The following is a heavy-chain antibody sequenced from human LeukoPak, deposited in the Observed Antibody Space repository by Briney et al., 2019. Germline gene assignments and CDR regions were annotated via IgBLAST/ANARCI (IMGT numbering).Heavy chain of an antibody. V-gene: IGHV3-30*03. CDR3: ARDRKLGTDSGSYYRPFDY. CDR1: GFTLSNYG. Sequence: GTSLRLSCAASGFTLSNYGMHWVRQAPGKGLEWVAVISYDGSNKYYADSVKGRFTISRDNSKNTLYLQMNSLRAEDTAVYYCARDRKLGTDSGSYYRPFDYWGQGTLVTVSS. CDR2: ISYDGSNK. J-gene: IGHJ4*02. D-gene: IGHD1-26*01.